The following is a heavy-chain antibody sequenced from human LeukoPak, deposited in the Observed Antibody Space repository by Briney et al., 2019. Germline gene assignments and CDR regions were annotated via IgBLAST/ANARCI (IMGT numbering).Heavy chain of an antibody. V-gene: IGHV4-4*07. CDR3: ARGGVNYKIAGP. J-gene: IGHJ5*02. CDR1: GGSISSYY. Sequence: SETLSLTCTVSGGSISSYYWSWLRQPAGKGLEWIGRFYTSGSTNYNPSLKSRVTMSVDTSKNQFSLKLSSVTAADTAVYYCARGGVNYKIAGPWGQGALVTVSS. CDR2: FYTSGST. D-gene: IGHD3-10*01.